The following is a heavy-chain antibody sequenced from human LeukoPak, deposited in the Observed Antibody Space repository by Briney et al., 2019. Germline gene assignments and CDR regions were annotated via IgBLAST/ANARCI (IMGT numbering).Heavy chain of an antibody. D-gene: IGHD2-2*01. CDR2: ISANNNNT. Sequence: ASVKVSCKASGYSFTTYGISWVRQAPGQGLEWMGWISANNNNTDNVQKLQGRVTMTTDTSTSTAYMELRSLRSDDAAVYYCARALYHTFDYWGQGTLVTVSS. CDR1: GYSFTTYG. J-gene: IGHJ4*02. V-gene: IGHV1-18*01. CDR3: ARALYHTFDY.